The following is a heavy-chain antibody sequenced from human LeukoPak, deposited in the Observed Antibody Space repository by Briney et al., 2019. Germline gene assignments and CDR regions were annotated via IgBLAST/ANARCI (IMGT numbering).Heavy chain of an antibody. V-gene: IGHV1-8*01. J-gene: IGHJ6*02. CDR2: MNPNSGNT. CDR1: GYTFTSYD. CDR3: ATAEPGYYFNYGMDV. Sequence: ASVKVSCKASGYTFTSYDINWVRQATGQGLEWMGWMNPNSGNTGYAQKFQGRVTMTRNTSISTAYMELSSLRSEDTAVYYCATAEPGYYFNYGMDVWGQGTTVTVSS.